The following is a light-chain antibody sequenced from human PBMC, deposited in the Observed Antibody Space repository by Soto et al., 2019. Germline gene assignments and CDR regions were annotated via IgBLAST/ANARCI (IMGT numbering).Light chain of an antibody. Sequence: EIVMTQSPATLSVSPGERATLSCRASQSVSSNLAWYQQKPGQAPRLLIYGASTRATGIPARFSGSGSGTESTLTISSLQSEDFAVYYCQQYNNWGTFGQGTKVDNK. J-gene: IGKJ1*01. CDR1: QSVSSN. CDR3: QQYNNWGT. CDR2: GAS. V-gene: IGKV3-15*01.